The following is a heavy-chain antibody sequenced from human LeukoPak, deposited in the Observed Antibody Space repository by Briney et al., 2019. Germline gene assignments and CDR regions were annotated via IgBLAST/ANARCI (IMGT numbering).Heavy chain of an antibody. CDR3: ARGFDHYENSDDYDAFDI. V-gene: IGHV4-31*03. D-gene: IGHD3-22*01. Sequence: SQTLSLTCTVSAGSISSGDYYWSWIRQHPGKGLEWIGYVYSSGSTYYNASLKSRITILVDTSKNQFSLKLTSVTAADTAVYYCARGFDHYENSDDYDAFDIWGQGTMVTVSS. CDR1: AGSISSGDYY. J-gene: IGHJ3*02. CDR2: VYSSGST.